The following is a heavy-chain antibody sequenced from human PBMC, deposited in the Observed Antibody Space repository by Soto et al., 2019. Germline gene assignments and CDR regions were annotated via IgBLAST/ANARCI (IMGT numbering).Heavy chain of an antibody. J-gene: IGHJ6*02. CDR2: ISYDGSNK. D-gene: IGHD3-3*01. V-gene: IGHV3-30-3*01. CDR3: ARVLRFLEWLKYYYGMDV. CDR1: GFTFSSYA. Sequence: GGSLRLSCAASGFTFSSYAMHWVRQAPGKGLEWVAVISYDGSNKYYADSVKGRFTISRDNSKNTLYLQMNSLRAEDTAVYYCARVLRFLEWLKYYYGMDVWGQGTTVTVSS.